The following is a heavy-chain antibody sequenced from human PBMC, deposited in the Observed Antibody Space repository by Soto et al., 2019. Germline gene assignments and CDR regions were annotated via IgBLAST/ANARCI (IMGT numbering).Heavy chain of an antibody. D-gene: IGHD2-2*01. V-gene: IGHV1-3*01. CDR2: INAGNGNT. CDR1: GYTFTSYA. CDR3: ARVPCSSTSCYGLDWFDP. Sequence: GASVKVSCKASGYTFTSYAMHWVRQAPGQRLEWMGWINAGNGNTKYSQKFQGRVTITRDTSASTAYMELSSLRSEDTAVYYCARVPCSSTSCYGLDWFDPWGQGTLVTVSS. J-gene: IGHJ5*02.